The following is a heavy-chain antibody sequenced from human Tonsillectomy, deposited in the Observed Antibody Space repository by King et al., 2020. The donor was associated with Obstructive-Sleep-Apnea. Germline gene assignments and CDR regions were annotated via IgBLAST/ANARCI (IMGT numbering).Heavy chain of an antibody. D-gene: IGHD6-19*01. CDR2: INTGNGNI. J-gene: IGHJ4*02. V-gene: IGHV1-3*04. CDR3: ARDRWAVAGTVYFDY. CDR1: GYTFTSYA. Sequence: QLVQSGAEVQKPGASVKVSCKASGYTFTSYAMHWVRQAPGQRLEWMGWINTGNGNIKYSQKFQGRVTITRDTSASTAYMDLSSLRSEDTAVYYCARDRWAVAGTVYFDYWGQGTLVTVSS.